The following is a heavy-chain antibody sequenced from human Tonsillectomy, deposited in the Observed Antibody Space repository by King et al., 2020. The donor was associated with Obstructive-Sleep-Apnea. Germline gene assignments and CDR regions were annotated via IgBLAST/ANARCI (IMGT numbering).Heavy chain of an antibody. CDR2: IRGSGGST. Sequence: VQLVESGGGLVQPGGSLRLSCAASGFTFSSYAMNWVRQAPGRGLEWVSAIRGSGGSTYYADSGKGRFTNSSENSGHTLYLQMNSLGAEDTAVYYCAKDLISRYDILTGYYGFDPWGQGTLVTVSS. CDR3: AKDLISRYDILTGYYGFDP. J-gene: IGHJ5*02. CDR1: GFTFSSYA. D-gene: IGHD3-9*01. V-gene: IGHV3-23*04.